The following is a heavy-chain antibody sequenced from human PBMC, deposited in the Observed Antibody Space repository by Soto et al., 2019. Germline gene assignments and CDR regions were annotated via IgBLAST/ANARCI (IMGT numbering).Heavy chain of an antibody. V-gene: IGHV3-33*01. J-gene: IGHJ6*02. D-gene: IGHD2-21*02. CDR1: GFTFSSYG. CDR3: ASLNRYCGGDCYPSLYDYGMDV. CDR2: IWYDGSNK. Sequence: QVQLVESGGGVVQPGRSLRLSCAASGFTFSSYGMHWVRQAPGKGLEWVAVIWYDGSNKYYADSVKGRFTISRDNSKNTLYLQMNSLRAEDTAVYYCASLNRYCGGDCYPSLYDYGMDVWGQGTTVTVSS.